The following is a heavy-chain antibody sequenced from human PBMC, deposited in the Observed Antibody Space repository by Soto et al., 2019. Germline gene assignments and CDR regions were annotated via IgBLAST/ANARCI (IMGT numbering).Heavy chain of an antibody. CDR1: GFSLNSYG. V-gene: IGHV3-33*01. CDR2: IWYDGSNK. J-gene: IGHJ6*02. D-gene: IGHD2-8*01. CDR3: ARGTRDGPDV. Sequence: QVQLVESGGGVAKPGRPLRLSCAASGFSLNSYGRHWVRQAPGKGLEWVVFIWYDGSNKYYADSVKGRFTISRDNSKNTLYLQMNSLRAEDTAVYYCARGTRDGPDVWGQGTTVTVSS.